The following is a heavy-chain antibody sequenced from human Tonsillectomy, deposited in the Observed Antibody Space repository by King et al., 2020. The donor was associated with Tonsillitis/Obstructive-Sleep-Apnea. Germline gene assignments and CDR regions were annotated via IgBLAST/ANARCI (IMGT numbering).Heavy chain of an antibody. V-gene: IGHV1-46*01. CDR2: INPSGGST. J-gene: IGHJ5*02. CDR3: ARSPRGVPAATNWFDP. Sequence: QLVQSGAEVKKPGASVKVSCKASGYTFTSYYMHWVRQAPGQGLEWMGIINPSGGSTSYAQKFQGRVTITRDTSTRTGYMELSSLRSEDTAVYYCARSPRGVPAATNWFDPWGQGTLVTVSS. CDR1: GYTFTSYY. D-gene: IGHD2-2*01.